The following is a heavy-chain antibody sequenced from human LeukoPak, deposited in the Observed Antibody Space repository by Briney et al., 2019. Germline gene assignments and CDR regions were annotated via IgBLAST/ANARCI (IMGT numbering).Heavy chain of an antibody. CDR3: ARDGKWKATYYFGMDV. Sequence: GGSLRLSSADSGLDSSAYDMNWVRQAPGKGLEWVSYISSSSSLIYYADSVKGRFTISRDNLRNSLYLQMNSLRAEDTAVYYCARDGKWKATYYFGMDVWGKGTTVTVSS. J-gene: IGHJ6*04. D-gene: IGHD1-20*01. CDR1: GLDSSAYD. V-gene: IGHV3-48*03. CDR2: ISSSSSLI.